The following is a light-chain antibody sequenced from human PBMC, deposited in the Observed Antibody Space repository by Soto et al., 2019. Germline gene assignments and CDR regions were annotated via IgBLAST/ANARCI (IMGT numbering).Light chain of an antibody. Sequence: IVLTQSPGTLSLSPGERATLSCRASQSVTTQLAWYQQKPGQAPRLIIHGASSRATGVPDRITGSGSGTDFTLSISRLEPEDFAVYNCQQYGGSTRTFGQGTKVEIK. CDR1: QSVTTQ. CDR3: QQYGGSTRT. CDR2: GAS. V-gene: IGKV3-20*01. J-gene: IGKJ1*01.